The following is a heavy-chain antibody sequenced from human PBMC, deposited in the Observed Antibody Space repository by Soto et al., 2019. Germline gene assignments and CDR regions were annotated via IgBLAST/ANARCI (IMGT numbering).Heavy chain of an antibody. V-gene: IGHV3-74*01. J-gene: IGHJ3*02. Sequence: EVQLVESGGALVHPGGSLRLSCAASGFTFSSYWMHWVRQAPGKGLVWVSRINSDGSSTGYADSVKGRFTISRDNVQHTLYLQMNSLRAEDTAVYYCARDMVAGTVTDAFDIWGQGKMVTVSS. CDR3: ARDMVAGTVTDAFDI. CDR1: GFTFSSYW. D-gene: IGHD6-19*01. CDR2: INSDGSST.